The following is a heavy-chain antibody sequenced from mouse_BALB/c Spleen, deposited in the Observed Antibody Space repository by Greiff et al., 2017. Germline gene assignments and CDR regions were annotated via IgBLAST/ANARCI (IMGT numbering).Heavy chain of an antibody. D-gene: IGHD2-4*01. Sequence: EVHRVESGGGLVKPGGSLKLSCAASGFTFSDYYMYWVRQTPEKRLEWVATISDGGSYTYYPDSVKGRFTISRDNAKNNLYLQMSSLKSEDTAMYYCARGDYDYYAMDYWGQGTSVTVSS. CDR1: GFTFSDYY. CDR2: ISDGGSYT. CDR3: ARGDYDYYAMDY. J-gene: IGHJ4*01. V-gene: IGHV5-4*02.